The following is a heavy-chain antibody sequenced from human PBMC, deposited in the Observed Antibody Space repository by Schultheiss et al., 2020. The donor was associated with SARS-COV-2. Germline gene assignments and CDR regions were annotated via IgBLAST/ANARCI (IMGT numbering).Heavy chain of an antibody. Sequence: SETLSLTCAVYGGSFSGYYWSWIRQPPGKGLEWIGEINHSGSTNYNPSLKSRVTISVDTSKKEFSLNLESVTVVDTAVYYCARDLGSGYPGWLNPWGQGILVTVS. V-gene: IGHV4-34*01. J-gene: IGHJ1*01. D-gene: IGHD3-22*01. CDR3: ARDLGSGYPGWLNP. CDR2: INHSGST. CDR1: GGSFSGYY.